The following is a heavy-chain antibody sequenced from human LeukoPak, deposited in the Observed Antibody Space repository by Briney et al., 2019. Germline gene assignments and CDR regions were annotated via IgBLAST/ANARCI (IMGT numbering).Heavy chain of an antibody. CDR2: RYYSGNT. J-gene: IGHJ4*02. CDR1: GGSISSSDYY. CDR3: ARRVFGSGRHDY. D-gene: IGHD3-10*01. V-gene: IGHV4-39*01. Sequence: PSETLSLTCTVSGGSISSSDYYWGWIRQPPGKGLEWIGNRYYSGNTYYNPSLESRVTISVDTSKNQFSLKVSSVTAVDTAVYYCARRVFGSGRHDYWGQGTLVTVSS.